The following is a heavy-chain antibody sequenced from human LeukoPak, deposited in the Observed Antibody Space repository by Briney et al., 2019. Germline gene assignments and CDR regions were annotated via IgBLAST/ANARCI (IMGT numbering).Heavy chain of an antibody. J-gene: IGHJ3*02. CDR2: ISGSGGST. V-gene: IGHV3-23*01. CDR1: GSTFNIYA. CDR3: AKDLKTLDAFDI. Sequence: GGSLRLSCAASGSTFNIYAMSWVRQPAGKGLEWVSGISGSGGSTYYADSVKGRFTISRDNSKNTVFLQMNSLRAEDTAVYYCAKDLKTLDAFDIWGQGTMVTVSS.